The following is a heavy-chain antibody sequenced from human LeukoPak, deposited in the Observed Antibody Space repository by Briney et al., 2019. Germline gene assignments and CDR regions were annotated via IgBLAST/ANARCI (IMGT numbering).Heavy chain of an antibody. CDR1: GGSFSGYY. Sequence: PSETLSLTCAVYGGSFSGYYWSWIRQPPGKGLEWIGEISHSGSTNYNPSLKSRVTTSVDTSKNQFSLKLSSVTAADTAVYYCARSARGDFWSGYYRIFDYWGQGTLVTV. V-gene: IGHV4-34*01. CDR3: ARSARGDFWSGYYRIFDY. D-gene: IGHD3-3*01. CDR2: ISHSGST. J-gene: IGHJ4*02.